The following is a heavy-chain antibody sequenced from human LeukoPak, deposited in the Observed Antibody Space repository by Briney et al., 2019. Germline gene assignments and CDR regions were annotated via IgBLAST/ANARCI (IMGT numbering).Heavy chain of an antibody. J-gene: IGHJ4*02. V-gene: IGHV1-24*01. Sequence: ASVKVSCKVSGYTLTGLSMNRVRQAPGKGLEWMGGFDPEDGGTIYAQKFQGRVTMTEDTSTDTAYMELSSLRSEDTAVYYCATSYYYDSSDYYRIDYWGQGTLVTVSS. D-gene: IGHD3-22*01. CDR1: GYTLTGLS. CDR3: ATSYYYDSSDYYRIDY. CDR2: FDPEDGGT.